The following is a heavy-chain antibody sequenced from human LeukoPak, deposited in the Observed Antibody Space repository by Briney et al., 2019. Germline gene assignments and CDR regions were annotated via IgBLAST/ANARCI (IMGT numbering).Heavy chain of an antibody. CDR3: ARGRTYYGSGSFFGFDP. CDR1: GGSISSGGYS. Sequence: PSETLSLTCAVSGGSISSGGYSWSWIRQPPGKGLEWIGYIYHSGSTYYNPSLKSRVTISVDRSKNQFSLKLSSVTAADTAVYYCARGRTYYGSGSFFGFDPWGQGTLVTVSS. D-gene: IGHD3-10*01. J-gene: IGHJ5*02. V-gene: IGHV4-30-2*01. CDR2: IYHSGST.